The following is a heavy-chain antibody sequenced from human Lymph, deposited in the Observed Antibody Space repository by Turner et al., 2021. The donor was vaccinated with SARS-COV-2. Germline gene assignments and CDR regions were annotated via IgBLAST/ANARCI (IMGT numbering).Heavy chain of an antibody. V-gene: IGHV3-43*01. D-gene: IGHD1-26*01. CDR2: ISWDGGST. Sequence: EVQLVESGGVVVQPGGSLRLSCAASGFTFDDYTMHWVRQAPRKGLEWVSLISWDGGSTYYADSVKGRFTISRDNSKNSLYLQMNSLRTEDTALYYCAKDQGSGSPYWYFDLWGRGTLVTVSS. CDR3: AKDQGSGSPYWYFDL. CDR1: GFTFDDYT. J-gene: IGHJ2*01.